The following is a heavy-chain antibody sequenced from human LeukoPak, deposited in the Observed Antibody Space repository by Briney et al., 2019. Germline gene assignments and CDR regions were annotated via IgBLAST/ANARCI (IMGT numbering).Heavy chain of an antibody. Sequence: ASVKVSCKASGYTFTGYYMHWVRQAPGQGLEWMGWINPNSGGTNYAQKFQGRVTMTRNTSISTAYMELSSLRSEDTAVYYCARAGSGGHFDYWGQGTLVTVSS. CDR3: ARAGSGGHFDY. CDR1: GYTFTGYY. D-gene: IGHD1-26*01. CDR2: INPNSGGT. J-gene: IGHJ4*02. V-gene: IGHV1-2*02.